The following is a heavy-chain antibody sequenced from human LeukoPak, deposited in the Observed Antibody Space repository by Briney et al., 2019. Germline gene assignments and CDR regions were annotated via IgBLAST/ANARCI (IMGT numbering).Heavy chain of an antibody. V-gene: IGHV3-21*01. J-gene: IGHJ4*02. CDR3: ARGYCSGGSCSWGYYFDY. CDR1: GFTFSSYS. CDR2: ISSSSSYI. D-gene: IGHD2-15*01. Sequence: GGSLRLSCAASGFTFSSYSMNWVRQAPGKGLEWVSSISSSSSYIYYADSVKGRFTISRDNAKNSLYLQMNSLRAEDTAVYYCARGYCSGGSCSWGYYFDYWGQGTLVTVSS.